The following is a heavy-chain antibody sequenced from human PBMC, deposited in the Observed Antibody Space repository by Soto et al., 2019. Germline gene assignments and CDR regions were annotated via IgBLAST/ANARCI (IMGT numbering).Heavy chain of an antibody. V-gene: IGHV3-21*01. CDR1: GFTFSSYS. CDR2: ISSSSSYI. D-gene: IGHD3-22*01. J-gene: IGHJ5*02. Sequence: GGSLRLSCAASGFTFSSYSMNWVRQAPGKGLEWVSSISSSSSYIYYADSVKGRFTISRDNAKNSLYLQMNSLRAEDTAVYYCARDKATYYYDSSGSFDPWGQGTLVTVSS. CDR3: ARDKATYYYDSSGSFDP.